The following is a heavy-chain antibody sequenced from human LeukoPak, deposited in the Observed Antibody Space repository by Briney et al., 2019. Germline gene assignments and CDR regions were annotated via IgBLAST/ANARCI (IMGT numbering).Heavy chain of an antibody. Sequence: ASVKVSCKASGYTFTSYVISWVRQAPGQGLEWTGWISAYNGNTNYAQKLQGRVTMTTDTSTSTAYMELRSLRSDDTAVYYCARVATLLDAFDIWGQGTMVTVSS. J-gene: IGHJ3*02. CDR2: ISAYNGNT. V-gene: IGHV1-18*01. CDR3: ARVATLLDAFDI. CDR1: GYTFTSYV.